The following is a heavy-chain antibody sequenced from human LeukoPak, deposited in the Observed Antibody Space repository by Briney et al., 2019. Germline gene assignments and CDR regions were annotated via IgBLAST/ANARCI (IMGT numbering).Heavy chain of an antibody. D-gene: IGHD6-13*01. CDR3: ARTSHPHGSSWLFDY. Sequence: PSETLSLTCSVSGDSVTRYYWNWIRQSPGKGLEWIGYIYNIGSTWYNPSLKNRVTISVDTSRNQFSLQLSSVTAADTAVYYCARTSHPHGSSWLFDYWGQGTLVTVSS. V-gene: IGHV4-59*02. CDR2: IYNIGST. CDR1: GDSVTRYY. J-gene: IGHJ4*02.